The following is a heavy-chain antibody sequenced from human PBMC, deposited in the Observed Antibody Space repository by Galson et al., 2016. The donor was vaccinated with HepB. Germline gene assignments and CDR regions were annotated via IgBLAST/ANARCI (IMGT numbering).Heavy chain of an antibody. J-gene: IGHJ5*02. CDR3: SKDPFQSWGS. Sequence: SLRLSCAASGFTFSSYAMTWVRQAPGKGLEWLSVIYPGGDTYYTDSVRGRFIVSTDAAKKTLFFQMNSLRAEDTAVYYCSKDPFQSWGSWGLGTLVTVSS. D-gene: IGHD3-16*01. V-gene: IGHV3-23*03. CDR2: IYPGGDT. CDR1: GFTFSSYA.